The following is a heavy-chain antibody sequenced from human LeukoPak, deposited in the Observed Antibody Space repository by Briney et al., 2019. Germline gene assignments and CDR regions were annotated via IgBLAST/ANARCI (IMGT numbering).Heavy chain of an antibody. Sequence: SETLSLTCTVSGGSISSSSYYWGWIRQPPGKGLEWIGSIYYSGSTYYNPSLKSRVTISVDTSKNQFSLKLSSVTAADTAVYYGARQVAVAGPRLDYWGQGTLVTVSS. CDR1: GGSISSSSYY. CDR3: ARQVAVAGPRLDY. D-gene: IGHD6-19*01. V-gene: IGHV4-39*01. J-gene: IGHJ4*02. CDR2: IYYSGST.